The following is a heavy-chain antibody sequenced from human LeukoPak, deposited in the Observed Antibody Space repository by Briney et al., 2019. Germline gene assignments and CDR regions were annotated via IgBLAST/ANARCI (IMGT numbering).Heavy chain of an antibody. CDR2: IIGGGVTT. V-gene: IGHV3-23*01. CDR1: GFTFSNYA. Sequence: GGSLRLSCAASGFTFSNYAMSWVRQAPGKGLEWVSTIIGGGVTTYYADSAKGRFTISRDNSKNTMFLQMNSLRADDTAVYYCPRQSYASGWNPFDYRGQGILVTVSS. D-gene: IGHD6-19*01. CDR3: PRQSYASGWNPFDY. J-gene: IGHJ4*02.